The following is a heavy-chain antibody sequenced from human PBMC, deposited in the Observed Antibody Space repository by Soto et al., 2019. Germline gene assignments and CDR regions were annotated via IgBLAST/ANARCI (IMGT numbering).Heavy chain of an antibody. CDR1: GFTFSSYG. CDR2: IWYDGSNK. CDR3: ASDLGYCSGRSCPRLGIIDY. J-gene: IGHJ4*02. V-gene: IGHV3-33*01. D-gene: IGHD2-15*01. Sequence: QVQLVESGGGVVQPGRSLRLSCAASGFTFSSYGMHWVRQAPGKGLEWVAVIWYDGSNKYYADSVKGRFTISRDNSKNTLYLQMNSLRAEDTAVYYCASDLGYCSGRSCPRLGIIDYWGQGTLVTVSS.